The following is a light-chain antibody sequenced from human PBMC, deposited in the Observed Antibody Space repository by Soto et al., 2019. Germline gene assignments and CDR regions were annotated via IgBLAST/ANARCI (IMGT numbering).Light chain of an antibody. V-gene: IGKV3-20*01. CDR3: QQYDSSPPT. J-gene: IGKJ1*01. CDR1: QSVSSSY. Sequence: EIVLTQPPGTLSLSPGERATLSCRASQSVSSSYVAWYQQKPGQAPRLLIYEASIRANVIPDRFSGSGSGTDFTLTISRLEPEDFAVYHCQQYDSSPPTFGQGTKVEIK. CDR2: EAS.